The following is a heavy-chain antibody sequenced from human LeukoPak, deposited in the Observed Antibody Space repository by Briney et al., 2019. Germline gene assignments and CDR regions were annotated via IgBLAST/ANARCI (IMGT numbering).Heavy chain of an antibody. CDR1: GGSISGYY. V-gene: IGHV4-59*08. Sequence: SETLSLTCTVSGGSISGYYWSWIRQPPGKGLEWIAYIYYSGTTSYNPSPRSRVTISADTSKSQFSLKLSSVTAADTAAYYCARVRSVDSSGWFDYWGQGTLVTVSP. CDR3: ARVRSVDSSGWFDY. J-gene: IGHJ5*01. D-gene: IGHD6-19*01. CDR2: IYYSGTT.